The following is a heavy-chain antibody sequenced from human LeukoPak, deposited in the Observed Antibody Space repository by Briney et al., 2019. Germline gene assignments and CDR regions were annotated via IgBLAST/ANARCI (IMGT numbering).Heavy chain of an antibody. V-gene: IGHV3-48*01. D-gene: IGHD4-17*01. CDR2: ISRSGNTV. CDR3: ARRKNDYGDFDF. J-gene: IGHJ4*02. CDR1: GFSISSSD. Sequence: GGSLRLSCEASGFSISSSDMNWVRQAPGKGLEWISHISRSGNTVYYADSVKGRFTTSRDNAKRSLYLQLNSLRAEDTAVYFCARRKNDYGDFDFWGQGTLVTVSS.